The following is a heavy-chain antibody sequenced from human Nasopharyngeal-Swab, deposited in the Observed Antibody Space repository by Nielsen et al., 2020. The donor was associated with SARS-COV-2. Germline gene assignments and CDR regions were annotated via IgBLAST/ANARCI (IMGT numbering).Heavy chain of an antibody. J-gene: IGHJ4*02. CDR2: IYYNGDT. Sequence: SETLSLTCTVSGDSLRGAGYYWNWIRQFPGKGLEWFGYIYYNGDTFYNPSPRSRVSISVDPSKNEFSLELTSVTAADSAFYYCARTFNNYVDFWGRGTLVTVSS. CDR3: ARTFNNYVDF. CDR1: GDSLRGAGYY. V-gene: IGHV4-31*03. D-gene: IGHD2/OR15-2a*01.